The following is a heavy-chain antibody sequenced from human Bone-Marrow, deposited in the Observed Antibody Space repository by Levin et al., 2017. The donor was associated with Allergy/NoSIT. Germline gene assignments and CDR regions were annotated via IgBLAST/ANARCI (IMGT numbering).Heavy chain of an antibody. D-gene: IGHD3-10*01. CDR1: GYTFSSYA. J-gene: IGHJ4*02. Sequence: ASVKVSCRTSGYTFSSYAITWLRQAPGQGPEWMGWISVYNGNAIAAQKFEGRVTMTADTTANTAYMELRRLTSDDTAVYYCARPKEDYIAMSRGGRGKFYDYWGQGTLVTVSS. CDR3: ARPKEDYIAMSRGGRGKFYDY. V-gene: IGHV1-18*01. CDR2: ISVYNGNA.